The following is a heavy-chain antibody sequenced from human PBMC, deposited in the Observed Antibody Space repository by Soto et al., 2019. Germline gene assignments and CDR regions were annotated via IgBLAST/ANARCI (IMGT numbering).Heavy chain of an antibody. Sequence: SEPQSDTCTVSVGSISITSRYWDLNRQPPGKGLEWIATIYYSGNTYYNPSLKSRVTISVDTSKNQFSLKVTSVTAADTAVYHCARRTTTSGYGMDVWGQGTTVTVSS. CDR1: VGSISITSRY. J-gene: IGHJ6*02. CDR3: ARRTTTSGYGMDV. CDR2: IYYSGNT. D-gene: IGHD2-2*01. V-gene: IGHV4-39*01.